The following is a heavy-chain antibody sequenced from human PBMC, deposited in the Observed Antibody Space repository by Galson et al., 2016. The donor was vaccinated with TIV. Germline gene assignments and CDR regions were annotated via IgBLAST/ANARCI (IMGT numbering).Heavy chain of an antibody. Sequence: SVKVSCKESGYTFTSYYMHWVRQAPGQGLEWMGIINPSGGSTSYAQKFQGRVTMTRDTSTSTVYMELSSLRSEDTAVYYCARVLEVAGTDYWGQGTLVTVSS. D-gene: IGHD6-19*01. J-gene: IGHJ4*02. CDR1: GYTFTSYY. CDR2: INPSGGST. V-gene: IGHV1-46*01. CDR3: ARVLEVAGTDY.